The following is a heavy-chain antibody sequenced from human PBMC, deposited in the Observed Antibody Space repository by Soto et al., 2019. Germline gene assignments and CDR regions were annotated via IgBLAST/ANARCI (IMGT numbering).Heavy chain of an antibody. CDR2: ISGSGGST. Sequence: EVQLLESGGGLVQPGGSLRLSCAASGFTFSSYAMSWVRQAPGKGLEWVSAISGSGGSTYYADSVKGRFTISRDNSKNTLYLQMNSLRAEDTAVYYCAKDSASGYRLHMGRSYWYFDLWGRGTLVTVSS. CDR1: GFTFSSYA. CDR3: AKDSASGYRLHMGRSYWYFDL. J-gene: IGHJ2*01. V-gene: IGHV3-23*01. D-gene: IGHD2-2*01.